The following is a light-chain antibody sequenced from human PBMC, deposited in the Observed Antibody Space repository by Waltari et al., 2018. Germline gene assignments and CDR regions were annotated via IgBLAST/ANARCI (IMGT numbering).Light chain of an antibody. V-gene: IGKV3-20*01. J-gene: IGKJ1*01. CDR3: QQHGTLPAT. CDR1: QSVGSSS. CDR2: RAS. Sequence: EIVLTQSPGTASLSPGERVPSPCRASQSVGSSSLAWYQQKPGQPPRLVIYRASRRATGIPDRFSGSGSGTDFSLTISRLEPEDFAVYYCQQHGTLPATFGQGTKVEIK.